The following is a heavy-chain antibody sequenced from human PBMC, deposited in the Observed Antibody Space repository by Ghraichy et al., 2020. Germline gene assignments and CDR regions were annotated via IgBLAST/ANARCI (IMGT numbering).Heavy chain of an antibody. CDR2: INHSGST. CDR1: GGSFSGYY. J-gene: IGHJ5*02. CDR3: ARGRRGRGAAAHNWFDP. Sequence: SETLSLTCAVYGGSFSGYYWSWIRQPPGKGLEWIGEINHSGSTNYNPSLKSRLTISVDTSKNQFSLKLSSVTAADTAVYYCARGRRGRGAAAHNWFDPWGQGTLVTVSS. V-gene: IGHV4-34*01. D-gene: IGHD6-13*01.